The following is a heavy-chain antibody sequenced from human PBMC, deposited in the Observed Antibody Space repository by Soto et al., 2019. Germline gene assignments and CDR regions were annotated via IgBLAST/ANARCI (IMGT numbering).Heavy chain of an antibody. J-gene: IGHJ5*02. D-gene: IGHD2-2*01. V-gene: IGHV4-59*01. CDR1: GGSISSYY. CDR2: IYYSGST. CDR3: ARVGILVPAALGGWFDP. Sequence: QVQLQESGPGLVKPSETLSLTCTVSGGSISSYYWSWIRQPPGKGLEWIGYIYYSGSTNYNPSLKSPVTISVDKSKNQFSLKLSSVTAADTAVYYCARVGILVPAALGGWFDPWGQGTLVTVSS.